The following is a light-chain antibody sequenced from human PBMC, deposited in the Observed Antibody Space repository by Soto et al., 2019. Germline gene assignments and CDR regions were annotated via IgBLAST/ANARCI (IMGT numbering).Light chain of an antibody. V-gene: IGKV3-20*01. Sequence: EIVLTQSPGTLSLSPGERDALSCRASQSVSSTSIAWYQQKPGQAPRLLIYDSSSRATDIPDRFSGSGSGTDFTLTISRLEPEDFAVYYCQQYGGSPPKYTFGQGTKLEIK. CDR3: QQYGGSPPKYT. J-gene: IGKJ2*01. CDR2: DSS. CDR1: QSVSSTS.